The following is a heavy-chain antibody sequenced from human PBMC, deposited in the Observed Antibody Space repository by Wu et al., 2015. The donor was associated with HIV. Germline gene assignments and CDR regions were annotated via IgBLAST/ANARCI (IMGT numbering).Heavy chain of an antibody. CDR1: GRTFSSYA. CDR2: IVPIFATP. D-gene: IGHD2-15*01. J-gene: IGHJ5*01. Sequence: QVQLVQSGAEVKKPGASVKVSCQASGRTFSSYAINWVRQAPGQGLEWIGGIVPIFATPNYAQKFEGRVTITADESTSTVYMELKRLSSDDTAVYYCARDRDVVPIVAATSWFDSWGRGTLVTVSS. V-gene: IGHV1-69*01. CDR3: ARDRDVVPIVAATSWFDS.